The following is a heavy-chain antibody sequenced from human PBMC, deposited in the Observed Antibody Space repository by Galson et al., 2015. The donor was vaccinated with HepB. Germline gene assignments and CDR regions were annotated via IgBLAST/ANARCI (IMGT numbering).Heavy chain of an antibody. CDR1: GFTFSSYW. Sequence: SLRLSCAASGFTFSSYWMSWVRQAPGKGLEWVANIKQDGSEKYYVDSVKGRFTISRDNAKNSLYLQMNSLRAEDTAVYYCARGASSSSWPSHYYYYYGMDVWGQGTTVTVSS. V-gene: IGHV3-7*03. CDR3: ARGASSSSWPSHYYYYYGMDV. D-gene: IGHD6-13*01. CDR2: IKQDGSEK. J-gene: IGHJ6*02.